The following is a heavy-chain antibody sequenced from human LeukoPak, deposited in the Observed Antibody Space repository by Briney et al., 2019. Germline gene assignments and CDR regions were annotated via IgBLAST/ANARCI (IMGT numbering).Heavy chain of an antibody. CDR2: IKEDGSEK. D-gene: IGHD3-10*01. CDR3: AREGFTAGVGRFDI. CDR1: GFTFSSYL. V-gene: IGHV3-7*01. J-gene: IGHJ3*02. Sequence: LPGGSLRLSCAASGFTFSSYLMNWVRQAPGKGLEWLASIKEDGSEKYYVDSVKGRFTISRDNAKNSLYLQMNSLRAEDTAVYYCAREGFTAGVGRFDIWGQGTMVTVSS.